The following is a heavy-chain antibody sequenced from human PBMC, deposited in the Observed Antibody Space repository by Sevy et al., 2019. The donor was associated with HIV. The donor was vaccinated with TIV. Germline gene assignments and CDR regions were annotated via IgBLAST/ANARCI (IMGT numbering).Heavy chain of an antibody. CDR2: ISYDGSAK. Sequence: GSLRLSCTASGFAYTNHYAMHWVRQAPGKGLEWVALISYDGSAKFYADSVKGRFTITRDNFKNTLYLQMNGLTTEDTAVYYCARPRANYVDHYFFYAMDVWGQGTTVTVSS. CDR1: GFAYTNHYA. CDR3: ARPRANYVDHYFFYAMDV. D-gene: IGHD4-17*01. J-gene: IGHJ6*02. V-gene: IGHV3-30-3*01.